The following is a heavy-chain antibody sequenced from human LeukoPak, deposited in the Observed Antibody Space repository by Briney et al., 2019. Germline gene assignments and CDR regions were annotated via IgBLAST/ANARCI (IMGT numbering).Heavy chain of an antibody. Sequence: GESLQISCKGSGYSFSSYWISWVRQMPGKGLEWMGRIDPSDSDIKYSPSFQGHVTIPADKSISTAYLQWSSLKASDTAMYYCASLVVVAANNWFDPWGQGTLVTVSS. V-gene: IGHV5-10-1*01. J-gene: IGHJ5*02. CDR2: IDPSDSDI. CDR1: GYSFSSYW. D-gene: IGHD2-15*01. CDR3: ASLVVVAANNWFDP.